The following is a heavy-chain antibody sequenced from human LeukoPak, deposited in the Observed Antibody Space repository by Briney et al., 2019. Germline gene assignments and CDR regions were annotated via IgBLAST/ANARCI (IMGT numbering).Heavy chain of an antibody. J-gene: IGHJ4*02. CDR1: GFTFKEYW. V-gene: IGHV3-7*01. CDR3: ARETPRRGEARDGYR. D-gene: IGHD5-24*01. Sequence: PGGSLRLSCAASGFTFKEYWMNWVRQVPGKGLECLANIKEDGSETYYADSVKGRFTISRDNPKNLLFLQINSLRVEDTAVYYCARETPRRGEARDGYRWGQGTLVTVSS. CDR2: IKEDGSET.